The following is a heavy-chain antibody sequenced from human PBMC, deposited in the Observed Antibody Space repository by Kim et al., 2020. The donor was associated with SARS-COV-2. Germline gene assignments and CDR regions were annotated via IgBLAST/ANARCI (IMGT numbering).Heavy chain of an antibody. CDR3: ASSSLKQTFNRIDYFYGMDV. D-gene: IGHD2-15*01. Sequence: GGSLRLSCVASGFSFSDARMSWVRQAPGKGLQWLGRIKSKIDDGTTDYAVPVKGRFTISRDDSKNTLYLEMNNLKMEDTAVYFCASSSLKQTFNRIDYFYGMDVWGQGATVTVAS. V-gene: IGHV3-15*01. CDR1: GFSFSDAR. CDR2: IKSKIDDGTT. J-gene: IGHJ6*01.